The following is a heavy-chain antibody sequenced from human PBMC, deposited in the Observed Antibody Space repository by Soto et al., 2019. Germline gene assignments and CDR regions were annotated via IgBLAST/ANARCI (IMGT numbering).Heavy chain of an antibody. D-gene: IGHD3-16*02. CDR3: ANLGYYAYVWGSYRSGC. J-gene: IGHJ4*02. CDR2: ISYDGSNK. Sequence: SLRLSCAGSWFTFSSYGMHWVRQGPGKGLEWVAVISYDGSNKYYADSVKGRFTISRDNSKNTLYLQMNSLRAEDTAVYYCANLGYYAYVWGSYRSGCWGQGTLFTLSP. V-gene: IGHV3-30*18. CDR1: WFTFSSYG.